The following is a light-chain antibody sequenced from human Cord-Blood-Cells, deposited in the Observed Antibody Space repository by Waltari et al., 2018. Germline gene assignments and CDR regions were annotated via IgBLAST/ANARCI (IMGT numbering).Light chain of an antibody. CDR1: SSNIGSNY. CDR3: AAWDDSLSGWV. J-gene: IGLJ3*02. V-gene: IGLV1-47*01. Sequence: HSVLTHPPSASGTPVQRVTISCSGSSSNIGSNYVYWYQQPPGTAPKPLIYRNNQRPSGVPDRFSGSKSGTSASLAISGLRSEDEADYYCAAWDDSLSGWVFGGGTKLTVL. CDR2: RNN.